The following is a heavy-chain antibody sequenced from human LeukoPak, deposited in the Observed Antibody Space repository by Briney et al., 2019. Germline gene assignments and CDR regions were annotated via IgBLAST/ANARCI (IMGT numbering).Heavy chain of an antibody. D-gene: IGHD3-10*01. V-gene: IGHV1-46*01. J-gene: IGHJ4*02. CDR2: INPSGGST. CDR3: TRGGVTMTRGVIIGGFDY. CDR1: GFAFTSHY. Sequence: ASVKVSCKASGFAFTSHYLHWVRQAPGQGLEWMGIINPSGGSTSYAQEFQGRVTMTRDTSTSTVYMELSRLTSEDTAVYFCTRGGVTMTRGVIIGGFDYWGQGTLVTVSS.